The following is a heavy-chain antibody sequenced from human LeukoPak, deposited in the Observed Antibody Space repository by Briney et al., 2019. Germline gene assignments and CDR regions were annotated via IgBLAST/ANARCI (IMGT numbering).Heavy chain of an antibody. CDR2: FHLGRDT. J-gene: IGHJ4*02. Sequence: SSETLSLTCAVSGYSISSGYYWGWIRQPPGKGLEWIVSFHLGRDTYYKPSLKSRVTVSIDTSKNQFSLTLSSVTAADTAVYYCARARRFYDTSGYYNYFDYWGQGTLVTVSS. CDR3: ARARRFYDTSGYYNYFDY. D-gene: IGHD3-22*01. V-gene: IGHV4-38-2*01. CDR1: GYSISSGYY.